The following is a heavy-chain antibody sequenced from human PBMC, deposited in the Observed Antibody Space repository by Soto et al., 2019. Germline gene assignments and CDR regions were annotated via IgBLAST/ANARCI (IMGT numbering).Heavy chain of an antibody. CDR1: GFTFSSYG. J-gene: IGHJ4*02. D-gene: IGHD3-10*01. CDR3: ARDFRPNYYGSGSYYLAY. V-gene: IGHV3-33*01. Sequence: QVQLVESGGGVVQPGRSLRLSCAAYGFTFSSYGMHWVRQAPGKGLEWVAVIWYDGSNKYYADSVKGRFTISRDNSKNTLYLQMNSLRAEDTAVYYCARDFRPNYYGSGSYYLAYWGQGTLVTVSS. CDR2: IWYDGSNK.